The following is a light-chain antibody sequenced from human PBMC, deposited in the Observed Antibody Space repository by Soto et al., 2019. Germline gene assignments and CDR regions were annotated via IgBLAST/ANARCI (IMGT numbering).Light chain of an antibody. J-gene: IGLJ1*01. CDR3: AAWDDRLRGFL. V-gene: IGLV1-47*01. CDR1: SSNIGSNS. CDR2: KNS. Sequence: QSVLTQPPSASGTPGQRVTISCSGSSSNIGSNSVYWYQQLPGTAPKLLIFKNSQRPSGVPDRFSGSKSGTSASLAVSGLRSGDEADYYCAAWDDRLRGFLFGPGTKVNVL.